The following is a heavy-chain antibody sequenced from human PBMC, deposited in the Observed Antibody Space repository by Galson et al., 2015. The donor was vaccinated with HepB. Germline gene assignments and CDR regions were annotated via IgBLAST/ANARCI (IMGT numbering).Heavy chain of an antibody. V-gene: IGHV3-23*01. J-gene: IGHJ4*02. CDR1: GFTFSSYA. CDR3: AKDYYYDSSGYYHDVVYFDY. Sequence: SLRLSCAASGFTFSSYAMSWVRQAPGKGLEWVSAVSGSGGSTYYADSVKGRFTISRDNSKNTLYLQMNSLRAEDTAVYYCAKDYYYDSSGYYHDVVYFDYWGQGTLVTVSS. CDR2: VSGSGGST. D-gene: IGHD3-22*01.